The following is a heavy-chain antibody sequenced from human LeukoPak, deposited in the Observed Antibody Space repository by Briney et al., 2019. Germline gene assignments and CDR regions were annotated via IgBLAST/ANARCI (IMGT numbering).Heavy chain of an antibody. CDR1: VGSPRGSY. CDR2: INHSGST. V-gene: IGHV4-34*01. CDR3: ARGHPSSYYGSGSYYFDY. D-gene: IGHD3-10*01. J-gene: IGHJ4*02. Sequence: PGSLSLTSAVPVGSPRGSYWSWIRQTPGKGLEWIGEINHSGSTNYNPSLKSRVTISVDTSKNQFSLKLSSVTAADTAVYYCARGHPSSYYGSGSYYFDYWGQGTLVTVSS.